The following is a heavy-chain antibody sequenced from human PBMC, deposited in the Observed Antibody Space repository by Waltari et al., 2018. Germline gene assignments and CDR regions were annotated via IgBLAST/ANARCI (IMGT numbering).Heavy chain of an antibody. CDR1: GYTFTSYD. CDR3: ARALTDYYGSGSYYEDY. CDR2: MNPNSGNT. D-gene: IGHD3-10*01. Sequence: QVQLVQSGAEVKKPGASVTVSCKASGYTFTSYDINWVRPATGQGLEWMGWMNPNSGNTGYAQKFQGRVTMTRNTSVSTAYMELSSLRSEDTAVYYCARALTDYYGSGSYYEDYWGQGTLVTVSS. J-gene: IGHJ4*02. V-gene: IGHV1-8*02.